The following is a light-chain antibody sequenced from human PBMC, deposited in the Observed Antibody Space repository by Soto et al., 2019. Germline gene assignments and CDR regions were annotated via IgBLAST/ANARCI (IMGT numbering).Light chain of an antibody. CDR3: QQLESYPST. CDR2: AAS. J-gene: IGKJ4*01. CDR1: QGINTF. Sequence: IQLTQSPSSLSASVGDRVTITCRASQGINTFLDWYQQKPGKAPKLLIYAASTLQSGVPSRFSGSGSGTDFTLTISSLQPEDFATYYCQQLESYPSTFGGGTKVAIK. V-gene: IGKV1-9*01.